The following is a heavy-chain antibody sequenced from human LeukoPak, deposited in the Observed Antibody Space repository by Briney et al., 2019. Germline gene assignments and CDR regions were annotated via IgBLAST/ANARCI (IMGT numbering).Heavy chain of an antibody. J-gene: IGHJ4*02. V-gene: IGHV3-9*01. CDR1: GFTFDDYA. CDR2: VTWNSASI. Sequence: AGGSLRLSCAASGFTFDDYAMYWVRQAPGKGLEWGSGVTWNSASIDYAASVKGRFTVSRDNARNSLYLQMNSLRSEDTALYYCARGRSLKQWMVRSGAEYFDYWGQGALVTVSS. CDR3: ARGRSLKQWMVRSGAEYFDY. D-gene: IGHD6-19*01.